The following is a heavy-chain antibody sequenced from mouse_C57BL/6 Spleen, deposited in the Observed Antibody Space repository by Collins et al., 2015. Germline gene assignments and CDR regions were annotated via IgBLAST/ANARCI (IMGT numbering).Heavy chain of an antibody. CDR1: GYTFTSYW. D-gene: IGHD1-1*01. V-gene: IGHV1-55*01. CDR2: IFPGSGST. CDR3: ARGDYYGRGYFDY. Sequence: QVQLQQPGADLVKPGASVKMSCKASGYTFTSYWITWVKQRPGQGLDWIGDIFPGSGSTNYNEKFKSKATLTVDTSSNTAYMQLSSLTSDDSAVYYCARGDYYGRGYFDYWGQGTTLTVSS. J-gene: IGHJ2*01.